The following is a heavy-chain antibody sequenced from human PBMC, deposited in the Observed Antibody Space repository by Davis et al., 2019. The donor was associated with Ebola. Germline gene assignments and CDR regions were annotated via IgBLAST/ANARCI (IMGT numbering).Heavy chain of an antibody. CDR1: GFTFSSYG. CDR3: ARAPRVAVATINSRYFQH. J-gene: IGHJ1*01. CDR2: ISYDGSNK. V-gene: IGHV3-30*03. Sequence: PGGSLRLSCAASGFTFSSYGMHWVRQAPGKGLEWVAVISYDGSNKYYADSVKGRFTISRDNSKNTLYLQMNSLRDEDTAVYYCARAPRVAVATINSRYFQHWGQGTLVTVSS. D-gene: IGHD5-24*01.